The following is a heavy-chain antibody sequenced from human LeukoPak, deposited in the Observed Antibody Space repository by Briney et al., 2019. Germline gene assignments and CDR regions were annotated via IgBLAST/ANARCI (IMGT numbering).Heavy chain of an antibody. J-gene: IGHJ6*03. CDR1: GDSISSYF. CDR2: IYSSGST. Sequence: KSSETLSLACTVSGDSISSYFWSWIRQPAGKGLEWIGRIYSSGSTNYNPALKSRVTMSVDTSKNQFSLKLSSVTAADTAVYYCARALWSGESKTAPYYYYMGVWGKGTTVTVSS. CDR3: ARALWSGESKTAPYYYYMGV. V-gene: IGHV4-4*07. D-gene: IGHD3-10*01.